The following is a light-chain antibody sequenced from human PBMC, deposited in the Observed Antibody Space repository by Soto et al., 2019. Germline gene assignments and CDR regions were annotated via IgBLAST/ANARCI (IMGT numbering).Light chain of an antibody. Sequence: IRRTESKYSFSSSTGDRVTITCRASQIISGWFAWYQQKPGKAPKLLIYDASSLESGVPSRFSGSGSGTEFTLTITSLQPDDFATYYCQQYNSYPWTFGQGTKVDVK. CDR3: QQYNSYPWT. CDR1: QIISGW. CDR2: DAS. J-gene: IGKJ1*01. V-gene: IGKV1-5*01.